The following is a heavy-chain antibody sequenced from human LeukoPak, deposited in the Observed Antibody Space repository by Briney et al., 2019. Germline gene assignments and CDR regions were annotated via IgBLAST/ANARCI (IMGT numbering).Heavy chain of an antibody. V-gene: IGHV4-39*01. CDR3: ARRDHYDSSGYYDY. CDR1: GGSISSSSYY. CDR2: IYYTANT. Sequence: SETLSLTCTVSGGSISSSSYYWGWIRQPPGKGLEWIGSIYYTANTYYNSSLKSRVTISVDTSKNQFSLKLSSVTAADSAVYYCARRDHYDSSGYYDYWGQGTLVTVSS. J-gene: IGHJ4*02. D-gene: IGHD3-22*01.